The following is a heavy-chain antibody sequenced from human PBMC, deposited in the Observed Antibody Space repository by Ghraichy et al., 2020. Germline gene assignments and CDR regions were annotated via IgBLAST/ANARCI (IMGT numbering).Heavy chain of an antibody. CDR2: IYSGGTT. Sequence: GESLNISCVGSGFDVSINRMSWVRQAPGKGLEWVSAIYSGGTTDYADSVKGRFTFSRDNSKNTVYLQMNSLRVDDTAVYYCARELWAFDIWGQGTLVTVSA. CDR3: ARELWAFDI. D-gene: IGHD2-21*01. CDR1: GFDVSINR. J-gene: IGHJ3*02. V-gene: IGHV3-53*01.